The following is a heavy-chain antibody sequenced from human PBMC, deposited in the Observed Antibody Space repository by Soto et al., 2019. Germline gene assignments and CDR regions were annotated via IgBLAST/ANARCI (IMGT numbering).Heavy chain of an antibody. V-gene: IGHV1-8*01. CDR1: GYTFTSYD. D-gene: IGHD4-17*01. CDR3: ARPLRGGPYYYYGMDV. CDR2: MNPNSGNT. Sequence: ASVKVSCKASGYTFTSYDINWVRQATGQGLEWMGWMNPNSGNTGYAQKFQGRVTMTRNTSISTAYMELSSLRSEDTAVYYCARPLRGGPYYYYGMDVWGQGTTVTVSS. J-gene: IGHJ6*02.